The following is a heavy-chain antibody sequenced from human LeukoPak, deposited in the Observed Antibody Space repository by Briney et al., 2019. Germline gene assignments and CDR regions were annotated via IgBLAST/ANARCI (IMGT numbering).Heavy chain of an antibody. J-gene: IGHJ4*02. CDR2: IIPIFGTA. CDR3: ARARQGGTTYGFFYFDY. D-gene: IGHD1-7*01. Sequence: SVKVSCKASGGTFSSYAISWVRQAPGQGLEWMGGIIPIFGTANYAQKFEGRVTITTDESTSTAYMELNRLRSEDTAVYYYARARQGGTTYGFFYFDYWGQGTLVTVSS. V-gene: IGHV1-69*05. CDR1: GGTFSSYA.